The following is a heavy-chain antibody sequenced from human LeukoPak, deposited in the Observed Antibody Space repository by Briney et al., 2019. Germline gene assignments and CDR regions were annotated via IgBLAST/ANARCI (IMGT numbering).Heavy chain of an antibody. Sequence: WASVKVSCKASGYTFTGYYMHWVRQAPGQGLEWMGWINPNSGGTNYAQKFQGRVTMTRDTSISTAYMELSRLRSDDTAVYYCARGRSSGSHQPFDYWGQGTLVTVSS. V-gene: IGHV1-2*02. CDR1: GYTFTGYY. CDR2: INPNSGGT. J-gene: IGHJ4*02. D-gene: IGHD1-26*01. CDR3: ARGRSSGSHQPFDY.